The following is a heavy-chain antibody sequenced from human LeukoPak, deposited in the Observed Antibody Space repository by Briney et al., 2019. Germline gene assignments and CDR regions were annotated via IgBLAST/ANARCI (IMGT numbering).Heavy chain of an antibody. CDR3: AIPVLRYFDWLFPPFDY. CDR2: ISASGGST. D-gene: IGHD3-9*01. J-gene: IGHJ4*02. V-gene: IGHV3-23*01. Sequence: GGSLRLSCAASGFTFSTYAMSWVRQAPGKGLEWVPSISASGGSTYYADSVKGRFTISRDNSKNTLYLQMNSLRAEDTAVYYCAIPVLRYFDWLFPPFDYWGQGTLVTVSS. CDR1: GFTFSTYA.